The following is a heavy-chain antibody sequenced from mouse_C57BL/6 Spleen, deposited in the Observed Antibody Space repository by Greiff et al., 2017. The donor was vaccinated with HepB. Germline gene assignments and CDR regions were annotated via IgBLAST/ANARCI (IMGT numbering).Heavy chain of an antibody. CDR1: GYTFTSYW. CDR2: IDPSDSYT. CDR3: ARRSDYYGFDY. Sequence: VQLQQPGAELVKPGASVKLSCKASGYTFTSYWMQWVKQRPGQGLEWIGEIDPSDSYTNYNQKFKGKATLTVDTSSSTAYMQLSSLTSEDSAVYYCARRSDYYGFDYWGQGTTLTVSS. J-gene: IGHJ2*01. D-gene: IGHD1-1*01. V-gene: IGHV1-50*01.